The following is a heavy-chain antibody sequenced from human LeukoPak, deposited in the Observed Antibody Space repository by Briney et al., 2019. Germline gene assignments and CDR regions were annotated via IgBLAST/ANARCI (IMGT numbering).Heavy chain of an antibody. CDR3: ASPGSGGPRRYYYGMDV. CDR2: ISAYNGNT. D-gene: IGHD3-10*01. Sequence: ASVKVSCKASGYTFTSYGISWVRQAPGQGLEWMGWISAYNGNTNYEQKLQGRVTMTTDTSTSTAYMELRSLRSDDTAVYYCASPGSGGPRRYYYGMDVWGQGTTVTVSS. V-gene: IGHV1-18*01. CDR1: GYTFTSYG. J-gene: IGHJ6*02.